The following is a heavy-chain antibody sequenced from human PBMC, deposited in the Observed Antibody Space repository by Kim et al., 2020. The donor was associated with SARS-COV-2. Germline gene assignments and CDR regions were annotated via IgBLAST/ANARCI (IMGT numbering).Heavy chain of an antibody. CDR3: ARDQGRWLQLGGWFDP. D-gene: IGHD5-12*01. J-gene: IGHJ5*02. Sequence: SVKVSCKASGGTFSSYAISWVRQAPGQGLEWMGGIIPIFGTANYAQKFQGRVTITADESTSTAYMELSSLRSEDTAVYYCARDQGRWLQLGGWFDPWGQGTLVTVSS. V-gene: IGHV1-69*13. CDR2: IIPIFGTA. CDR1: GGTFSSYA.